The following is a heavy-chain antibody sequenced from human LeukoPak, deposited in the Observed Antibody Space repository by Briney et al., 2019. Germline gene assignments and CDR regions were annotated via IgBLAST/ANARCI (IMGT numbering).Heavy chain of an antibody. Sequence: PGGSLRLSCAASGFTFSDYYMSWIRQAPGKGLEWVSYISNSGNTIYYADSVKGRFTISRDNAKNSLYLQMNSLRAEDTAVYYCSAGEGYYDSSDYYSARAFNVWGQGTMVTVSS. V-gene: IGHV3-11*04. CDR1: GFTFSDYY. CDR2: ISNSGNTI. J-gene: IGHJ3*01. D-gene: IGHD3-22*01. CDR3: SAGEGYYDSSDYYSARAFNV.